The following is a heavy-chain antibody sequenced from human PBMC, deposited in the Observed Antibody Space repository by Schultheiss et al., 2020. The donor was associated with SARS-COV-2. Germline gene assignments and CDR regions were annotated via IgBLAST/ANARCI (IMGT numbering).Heavy chain of an antibody. V-gene: IGHV3-23*01. CDR3: TTDRGSSWYQGY. D-gene: IGHD6-13*01. Sequence: GGSLRLSCAASGFTFSSYAMHWVRQAPGKGLEWVSAISGSGGSTYYADSVKGRFTISRDNSKNTLYLQMNSLRAEDTAVYYCTTDRGSSWYQGYWGQGTLVTVSS. CDR2: ISGSGGST. J-gene: IGHJ4*02. CDR1: GFTFSSYA.